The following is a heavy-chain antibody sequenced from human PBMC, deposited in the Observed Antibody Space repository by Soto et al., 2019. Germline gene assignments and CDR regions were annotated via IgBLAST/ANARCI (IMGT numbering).Heavy chain of an antibody. V-gene: IGHV1-69*08. J-gene: IGHJ4*02. CDR2: IIPTLDIT. CDR3: ARDSPIGSTFSGHDDIDS. CDR1: GSTFSNHI. D-gene: IGHD5-12*01. Sequence: QVQLVQSGAEVKKLGSSVKVSCKASGSTFSNHIITWVRQAPGQGLEWMGRIIPTLDITNYAQKFQGRVTITADKSPTTAYMEVSSLSSEDTAVYYCARDSPIGSTFSGHDDIDSWGQGTLVTVSS.